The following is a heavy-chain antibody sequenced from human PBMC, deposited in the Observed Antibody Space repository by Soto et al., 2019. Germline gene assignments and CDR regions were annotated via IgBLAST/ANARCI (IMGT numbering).Heavy chain of an antibody. CDR1: GGSFSGHS. CDR2: INHSGRV. Sequence: XESLSLNCAVYGGSFSGHSWTWIRQSPGKGLEWIGDINHSGRVNYSPSRKSRVTISLDTSKNQFSLTLSDVTAADTAMYYCSTRAYDTNGYYRFDTWGQGTLVTVSS. D-gene: IGHD3-22*01. J-gene: IGHJ5*01. CDR3: STRAYDTNGYYRFDT. V-gene: IGHV4-34*01.